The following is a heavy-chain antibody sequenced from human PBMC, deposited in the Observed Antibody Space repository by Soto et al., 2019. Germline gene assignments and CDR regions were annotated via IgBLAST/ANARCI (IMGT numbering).Heavy chain of an antibody. Sequence: SETLSLTCTVSGVSITSGYYYWAWFRQQPGRGLEWIGYISYSGNTWYNPSLESRLTISRDTSKNQFYLNLSSMTAADTAEYNCVSVVVWQHAERRDLYAPWAQRTLVTVSS. D-gene: IGHD3-16*01. CDR3: VSVVVWQHAERRDLYAP. V-gene: IGHV4-31*03. J-gene: IGHJ5*02. CDR2: ISYSGNT. CDR1: GVSITSGYYY.